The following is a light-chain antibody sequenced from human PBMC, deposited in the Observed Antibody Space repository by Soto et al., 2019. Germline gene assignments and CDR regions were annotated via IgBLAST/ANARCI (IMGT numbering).Light chain of an antibody. CDR1: QNVGNN. CDR3: QQFNNWPPWT. V-gene: IGKV3-15*01. J-gene: IGKJ1*01. CDR2: GAS. Sequence: EIVMTQSPATLSVSPGERATLYCRASQNVGNNLVWYQQKPGQAPRLLIYGASTRAAGIPDRFSGSGSGTEFTLTISGLQSDDFAVYYCQQFNNWPPWTFGQGTKVDIK.